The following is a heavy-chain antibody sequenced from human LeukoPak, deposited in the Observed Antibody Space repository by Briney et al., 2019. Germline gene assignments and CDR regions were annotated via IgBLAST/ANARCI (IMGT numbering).Heavy chain of an antibody. CDR3: ARDATPGYFGY. CDR1: VFTFSSYA. J-gene: IGHJ4*02. Sequence: PGASLRLSCAVSVFTFSSYAMSWGRQAPGKGLEWVSAISGSGGSTYYADSVKGRFTISRDNSKNTLYLQMNSLRAEDTAVYYCARDATPGYFGYWGQGTLVTVSS. V-gene: IGHV3-23*01. CDR2: ISGSGGST.